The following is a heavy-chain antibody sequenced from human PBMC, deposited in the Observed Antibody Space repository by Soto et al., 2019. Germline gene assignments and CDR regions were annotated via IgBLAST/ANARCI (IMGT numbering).Heavy chain of an antibody. D-gene: IGHD6-13*01. CDR2: ISYDGSNK. J-gene: IGHJ5*02. CDR1: GFTFSSYG. Sequence: PGRYLRLSCAASGFTFSSYGMHWVRQAPGKGLEWVAVISYDGSNKYYADSVKGRFTISRDNSKNTLYLQMNSLRAEDTAVYYCAKEKEQQLVSGWFDPWGQGTPVTV. V-gene: IGHV3-30*18. CDR3: AKEKEQQLVSGWFDP.